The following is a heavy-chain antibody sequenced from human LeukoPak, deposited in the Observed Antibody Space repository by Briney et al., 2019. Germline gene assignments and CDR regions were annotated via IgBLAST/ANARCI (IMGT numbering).Heavy chain of an antibody. CDR1: GGTFSSYA. Sequence: SVKVSCKASGGTFSSYAISWARQAPGQGLEWMGGIIPIFGTANYAQKFQGRVTITADESTSTAYMELSSLRSEDTAVYYCARDVGGALDAFDIWGQGTMVTVSS. J-gene: IGHJ3*02. CDR3: ARDVGGALDAFDI. D-gene: IGHD1-26*01. V-gene: IGHV1-69*13. CDR2: IIPIFGTA.